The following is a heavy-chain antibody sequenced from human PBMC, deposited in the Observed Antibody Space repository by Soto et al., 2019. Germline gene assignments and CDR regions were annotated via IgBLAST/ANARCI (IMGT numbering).Heavy chain of an antibody. V-gene: IGHV3-33*01. CDR1: GFTFSSYG. CDR2: IWYDGSNK. D-gene: IGHD6-13*01. Sequence: QVQLVESGGGVVQPGRSLRLSCAASGFTFSSYGMHWVRQAPGKGLEWVAGIWYDGSNKYYADSVKGRFTISRDNSKNTLYLQMNSLRAEDTAVYYCARSDSSSWPLYYFDYWGQGTLVTVSS. CDR3: ARSDSSSWPLYYFDY. J-gene: IGHJ4*02.